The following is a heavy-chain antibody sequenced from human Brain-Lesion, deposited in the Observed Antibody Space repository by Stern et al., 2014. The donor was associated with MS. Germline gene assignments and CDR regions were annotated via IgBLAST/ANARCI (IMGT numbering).Heavy chain of an antibody. D-gene: IGHD1-26*01. CDR3: ATLSPGAGGNYYRHFDY. J-gene: IGHJ4*02. Sequence: QVQLMQSGAEAKKPGASVKVSCKVSGYTLTELSMHWVRQAPRKGLEWMGGFDPEDGETIYAQKFQGRVTMTEDTSTDTAYMELSSLRSEDTAVYYCATLSPGAGGNYYRHFDYWGQGTLVTVSS. CDR2: FDPEDGET. V-gene: IGHV1-24*01. CDR1: GYTLTELS.